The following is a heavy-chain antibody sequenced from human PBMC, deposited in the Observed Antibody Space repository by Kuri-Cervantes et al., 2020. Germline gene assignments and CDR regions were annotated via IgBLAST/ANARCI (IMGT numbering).Heavy chain of an antibody. V-gene: IGHV3-21*01. D-gene: IGHD6-19*01. CDR2: ISSSSSYI. Sequence: GGSLRLSCAASGFTFSSYSINRVRQAPGKGLEWVSSISSSSSYIYYADSVKGRFTISRDNAKNSLYLQMNSLRAEDTAVYYCAKAKQWLVLCMDVWGQGTTVTVSS. CDR1: GFTFSSYS. J-gene: IGHJ6*02. CDR3: AKAKQWLVLCMDV.